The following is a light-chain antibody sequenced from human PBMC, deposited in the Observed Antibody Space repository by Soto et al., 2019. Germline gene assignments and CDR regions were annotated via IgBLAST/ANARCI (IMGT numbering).Light chain of an antibody. CDR3: QQYNNWPPFT. J-gene: IGKJ5*01. CDR2: DAS. CDR1: RSVSSN. Sequence: DIVMTQSPDSLAVSPGERATLSCRASRSVSSNLAWHQQKPGQAPRILMYDASTRATGIPASFSGSGSGTEFTLTISSLQSEDFAVYYCQQYNNWPPFTFGQGTRLEIK. V-gene: IGKV3-15*01.